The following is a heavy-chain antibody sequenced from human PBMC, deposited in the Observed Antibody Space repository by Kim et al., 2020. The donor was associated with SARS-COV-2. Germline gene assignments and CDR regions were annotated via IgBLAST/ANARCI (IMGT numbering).Heavy chain of an antibody. CDR2: IRGSGAST. V-gene: IGHV3-23*01. J-gene: IGHJ4*02. CDR1: GFTFVNHG. D-gene: IGHD3-10*02. Sequence: GGSLRLSCAASGFTFVNHGMSWVRQTPGKGLEWVASIRGSGASTHYADSVKGQFTISRDNSKNTLYLQIHSLRVEDTAVYYCTRRQCSSTCRGFDYWGQGTLLTVSS. CDR3: TRRQCSSTCRGFDY.